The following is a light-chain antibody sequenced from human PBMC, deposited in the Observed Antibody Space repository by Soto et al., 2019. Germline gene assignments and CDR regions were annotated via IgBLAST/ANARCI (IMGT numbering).Light chain of an antibody. CDR1: SGDVGGYTY. V-gene: IGLV2-8*01. CDR2: EVS. J-gene: IGLJ2*01. CDR3: SSSGGSNGFVV. Sequence: QSALTQPPSASESPGQSVTISCTGVSGDVGGYTYVSWYQHYAGKAPKLLIYEVSKRPQGVPDRFTGSKSGDTASLTVSGLQPDDEADYYCSSSGGSNGFVVFGGGTKRPS.